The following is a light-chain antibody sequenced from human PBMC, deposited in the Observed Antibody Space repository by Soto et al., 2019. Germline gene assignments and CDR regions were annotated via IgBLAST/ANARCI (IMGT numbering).Light chain of an antibody. CDR1: QGISSW. J-gene: IGKJ2*01. CDR2: AAS. CDR3: QQANSFPQT. V-gene: IGKV1-12*01. Sequence: DIQMTQSPSSVSASVGDRVTITCRASQGISSWLALYQQKPGKAPKLLIYAASSLQSVVPSRFSGSGSGTDFTLTISSLQPEDFATYYCQQANSFPQTFGQGTKLEIK.